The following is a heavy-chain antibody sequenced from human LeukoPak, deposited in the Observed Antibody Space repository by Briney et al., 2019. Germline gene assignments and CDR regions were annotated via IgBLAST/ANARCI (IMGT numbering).Heavy chain of an antibody. V-gene: IGHV5-51*01. Sequence: GESLKISCKGSGYSFTSYWIGWVRQMPGKGLXXXXXIYPGDSDTRYSPSFQGQVTISADKSISTAYLQWSSLKASDTAMYYCATAGGDSSGLDAFDIWGQGTMVTVSS. J-gene: IGHJ3*02. CDR3: ATAGGDSSGLDAFDI. CDR2: IYPGDSDT. CDR1: GYSFTSYW. D-gene: IGHD3-22*01.